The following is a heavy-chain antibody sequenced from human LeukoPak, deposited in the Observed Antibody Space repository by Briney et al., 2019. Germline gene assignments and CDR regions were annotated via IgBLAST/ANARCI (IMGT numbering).Heavy chain of an antibody. CDR2: ISSSSSYI. CDR1: GFTFSSYS. CDR3: ARDLAAAGIGGYYFDY. D-gene: IGHD6-13*01. Sequence: GGSLRLSCAASGFTFSSYSMNWVRQAPGKGLEWVSSISSSSSYIYYAGSVKGRFTISRDNAKNSLYLRMNSLRAEDTAVYYCARDLAAAGIGGYYFDYWGQGTLVTVSS. J-gene: IGHJ4*02. V-gene: IGHV3-21*01.